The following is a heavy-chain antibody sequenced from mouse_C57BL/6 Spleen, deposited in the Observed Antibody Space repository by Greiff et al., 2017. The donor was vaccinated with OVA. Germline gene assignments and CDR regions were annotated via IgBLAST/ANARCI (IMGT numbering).Heavy chain of an antibody. Sequence: EVMLVESGGGFVQPGGSMKLSCAASGFTFSDAWMDWVRQSPEKGLEWVADIRNKANNHATYYAEAVKGRFTISRDDSKSSVYLQMNSLRAEDTGIYYCTRRGPWFAYWGQGTLVTVSA. CDR1: GFTFSDAW. CDR3: TRRGPWFAY. V-gene: IGHV6-6*01. J-gene: IGHJ3*01. CDR2: IRNKANNHAT.